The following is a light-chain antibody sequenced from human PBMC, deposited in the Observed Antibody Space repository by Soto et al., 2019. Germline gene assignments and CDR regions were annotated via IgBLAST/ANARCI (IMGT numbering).Light chain of an antibody. CDR1: SSDIGAYIY. J-gene: IGLJ1*01. Sequence: QSVLTQPPSASGSPGQSVTISCTGTSSDIGAYIYVSWYQQHPGKAPKLMISEVSRRPPGVPERFSGSKSGNTASLTVSGLQADDEAHYYCSSYAGSNNFVFGTGTKATVL. V-gene: IGLV2-8*01. CDR2: EVS. CDR3: SSYAGSNNFV.